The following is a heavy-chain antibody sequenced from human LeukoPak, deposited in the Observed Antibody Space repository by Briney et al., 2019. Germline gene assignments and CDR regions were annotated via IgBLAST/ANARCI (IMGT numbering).Heavy chain of an antibody. CDR3: AKALYYYYYGMDV. CDR2: ISWRNDNI. CDR1: GFTFENYA. Sequence: GGSLRLSCAASGFTFENYAMHWVRQAPGKGLEWVSGISWRNDNIDYVDSVKGRFTISRDNAKNSLYLQMNSLRAEDTALYYCAKALYYYYYGMDVWGQGTTVTVSS. J-gene: IGHJ6*02. V-gene: IGHV3-9*01.